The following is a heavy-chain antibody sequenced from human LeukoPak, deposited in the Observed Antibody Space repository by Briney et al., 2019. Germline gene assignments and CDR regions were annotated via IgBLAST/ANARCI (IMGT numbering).Heavy chain of an antibody. J-gene: IGHJ5*02. CDR1: GYTFTSYG. V-gene: IGHV1-18*01. CDR3: ATDGSNENWFDP. CDR2: ISAYNGNT. Sequence: ASVKVSCKASGYTFTSYGISWVRQAPGQGLEWMGWISAYNGNTNYAQKFQGRVTMTEDTSTDTAYMELSSLRSEDTAVYYCATDGSNENWFDPWGQGTLVTVSS. D-gene: IGHD6-13*01.